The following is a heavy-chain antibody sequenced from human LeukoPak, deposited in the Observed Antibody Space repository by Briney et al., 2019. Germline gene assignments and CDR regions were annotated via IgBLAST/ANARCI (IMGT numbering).Heavy chain of an antibody. CDR2: IYYTGST. J-gene: IGHJ3*02. D-gene: IGHD3-22*01. CDR3: AREGYYDSSGYFDI. Sequence: SGTLSLTCTVSGGSISSYYWSWIREPPGKGLEWVGYIYYTGSTNYNPSLKSRVTILVDTSKNQFSLKLSSVTAADTAVYYCAREGYYDSSGYFDIWGQGTMVTVSS. CDR1: GGSISSYY. V-gene: IGHV4-59*01.